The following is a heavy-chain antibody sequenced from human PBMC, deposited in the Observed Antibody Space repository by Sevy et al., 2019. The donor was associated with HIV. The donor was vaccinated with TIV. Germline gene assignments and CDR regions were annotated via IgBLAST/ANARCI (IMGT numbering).Heavy chain of an antibody. Sequence: GGCLRLSCATSGFSFRSYVISWVRQAPGKGLEWVSAISPNGGSTYYADSVKGRFTISRDNSKNTLDLEMNSLRAEDTAVYYCAKMSGSYLGLDSWGQGALVTVSS. CDR3: AKMSGSYLGLDS. V-gene: IGHV3-23*01. CDR2: ISPNGGST. D-gene: IGHD3-10*01. CDR1: GFSFRSYV. J-gene: IGHJ4*02.